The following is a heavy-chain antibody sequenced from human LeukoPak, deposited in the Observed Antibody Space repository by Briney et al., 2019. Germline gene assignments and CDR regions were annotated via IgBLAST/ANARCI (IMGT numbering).Heavy chain of an antibody. V-gene: IGHV5-10-1*01. J-gene: IGHJ4*02. CDR1: GYSSTSYL. CDR2: IDPDDSYT. Sequence: GESLRISCKGSGYSSTSYLISWVRQIPEKGLELMGRIDPDDSYTNYSPSFQGHVTIAGDKSIRTAYLQWSSLKASDTAMYYCARHFGGSDYDDYWGEGTLVSVYS. D-gene: IGHD1-26*01. CDR3: ARHFGGSDYDDY.